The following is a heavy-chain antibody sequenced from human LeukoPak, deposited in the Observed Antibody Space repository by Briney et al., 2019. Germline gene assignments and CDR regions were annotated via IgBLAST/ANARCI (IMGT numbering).Heavy chain of an antibody. V-gene: IGHV1-18*01. Sequence: ASVKVSCKASGGTFSSYAISWVRQAPGQGLEWMGWISAYNGNTNYAQKFQGRVTMTRNTSMSTAYMELSSLRDEDTAVYYCARWGAYSGNDYADYWGQGTLVTVSS. CDR2: ISAYNGNT. J-gene: IGHJ4*02. CDR1: GGTFSSYA. D-gene: IGHD5-12*01. CDR3: ARWGAYSGNDYADY.